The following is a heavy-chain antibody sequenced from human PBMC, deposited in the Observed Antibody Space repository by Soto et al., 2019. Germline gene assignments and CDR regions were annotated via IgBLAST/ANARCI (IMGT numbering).Heavy chain of an antibody. J-gene: IGHJ4*02. D-gene: IGHD1-1*01. Sequence: PGGPLRLSCAASGFTFSNYAMSWVRQAPGKGLEWVSVISGRGGTTYYADSVKGRFTISRDNSKNTLFLQMNSLRAEDTAIYYCAKGAAGRTNDYGDYWGQGTLVTVSS. CDR3: AKGAAGRTNDYGDY. CDR1: GFTFSNYA. CDR2: ISGRGGTT. V-gene: IGHV3-23*01.